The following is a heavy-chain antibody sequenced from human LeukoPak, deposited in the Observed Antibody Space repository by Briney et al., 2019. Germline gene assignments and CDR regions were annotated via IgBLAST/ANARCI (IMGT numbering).Heavy chain of an antibody. CDR3: ARDHYWREYCINGVCQDTFDI. J-gene: IGHJ3*02. V-gene: IGHV4-39*02. CDR2: IYYSGST. D-gene: IGHD2-8*01. Sequence: GSLRLSCAASGFTFGSYAMSWVRQAPGKGLEWIGSIYYSGSTHYNPSLKSRVTISVDTSKNQFSLKLSSVTAADTAVYHCARDHYWREYCINGVCQDTFDIWGQGTVVTVSS. CDR1: GFTFGSYA.